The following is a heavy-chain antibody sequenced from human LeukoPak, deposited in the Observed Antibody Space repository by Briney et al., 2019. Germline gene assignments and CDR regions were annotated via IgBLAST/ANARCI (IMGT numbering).Heavy chain of an antibody. V-gene: IGHV4-61*01. CDR2: IYNGVNT. D-gene: IGHD1-26*01. CDR3: ARSRAFNSGAFDP. Sequence: SETLSLTCTVSGTSVSSASYWSWIRQPPGKGVEWIAHIYNGVNTNYNPSLKSRVTISVDTSKNQFSLRLNSVTAADTAVYYCARSRAFNSGAFDPWGQGSLVTVSS. J-gene: IGHJ5*02. CDR1: GTSVSSASY.